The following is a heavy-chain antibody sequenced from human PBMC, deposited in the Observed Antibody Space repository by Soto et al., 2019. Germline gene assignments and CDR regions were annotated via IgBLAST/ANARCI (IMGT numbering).Heavy chain of an antibody. CDR2: IYHSGCT. V-gene: IGHV4-4*02. D-gene: IGHD6-19*01. J-gene: IGHJ4*01. CDR1: GGSISSTNR. Sequence: SETLSLTCAVSGGSISSTNRWSWVRQPPGKGLEWIGEIYHSGCTYYNPFLKRRVPISVHKYKNQFSLKLSSVTAAETAVYYCARFLVNSSGWYTSVWSALDYWGHGTRVT. CDR3: ARFLVNSSGWYTSVWSALDY.